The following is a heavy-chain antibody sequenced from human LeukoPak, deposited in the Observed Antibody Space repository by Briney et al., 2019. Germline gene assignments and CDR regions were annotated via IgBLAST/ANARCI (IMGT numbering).Heavy chain of an antibody. Sequence: GGSLRLSCTASGFTFGDYAMSWFRQAPGKGLEWVGFIRSKAHGGTTEYAASVKGRFTISRDDSKSIAYLQMNSLKTEDTAVYYCTRDTGGSNFSWLPAAFDIWAKGQWSPSLQ. CDR2: IRSKAHGGTT. CDR1: GFTFGDYA. CDR3: TRDTGGSNFSWLPAAFDI. V-gene: IGHV3-49*03. J-gene: IGHJ3*02. D-gene: IGHD5-12*01.